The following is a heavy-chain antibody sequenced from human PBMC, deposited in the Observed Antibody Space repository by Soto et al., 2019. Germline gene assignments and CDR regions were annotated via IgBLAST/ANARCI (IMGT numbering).Heavy chain of an antibody. Sequence: GGSLRLSCAASGFTFSSYSMNWVRQAPGKGLEWVSYISSSSSTIYYADSVKGRFTISRDNAKNSLYLQMNSLRAEDTAVYYCARDSVTTRPYYYYGMDVWGQGTTVTVSS. V-gene: IGHV3-48*01. CDR3: ARDSVTTRPYYYYGMDV. J-gene: IGHJ6*02. CDR2: ISSSSSTI. D-gene: IGHD4-17*01. CDR1: GFTFSSYS.